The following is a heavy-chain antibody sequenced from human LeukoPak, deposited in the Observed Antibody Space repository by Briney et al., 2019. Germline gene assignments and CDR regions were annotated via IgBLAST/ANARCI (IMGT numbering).Heavy chain of an antibody. V-gene: IGHV1-2*02. CDR1: GYTFTVYY. CDR3: ARRAGHAFDI. J-gene: IGHJ3*02. CDR2: INPNSGGT. Sequence: RASVTVSFKASGYTFTVYYMHWVRQAPGQGLEWMGWINPNSGGTNYAQKLQGRVTMTTDTSTSTAYMELRSLRSDDTAVYYCARRAGHAFDIWGQGTMVTVSS. D-gene: IGHD3-10*01.